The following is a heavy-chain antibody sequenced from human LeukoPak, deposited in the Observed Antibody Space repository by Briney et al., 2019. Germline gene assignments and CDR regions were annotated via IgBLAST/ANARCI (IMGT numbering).Heavy chain of an antibody. V-gene: IGHV3-23*01. CDR1: RFTFSSYA. CDR3: ARDTRYYDSSGYYWLDY. CDR2: ISGSGGAI. D-gene: IGHD3-22*01. J-gene: IGHJ4*02. Sequence: PGGSLRLSCAASRFTFSSYAMSWVRQAPGKGLEWVSAISGSGGAIYYADSVKGRFTISRDNSKNTLYLQMNSLRAEDTAVYYCARDTRYYDSSGYYWLDYWGQGTLVTVSS.